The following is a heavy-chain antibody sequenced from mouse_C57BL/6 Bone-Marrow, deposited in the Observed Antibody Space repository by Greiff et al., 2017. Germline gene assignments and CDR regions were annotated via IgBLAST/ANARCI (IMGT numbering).Heavy chain of an antibody. D-gene: IGHD4-1*01. V-gene: IGHV1-7*01. CDR1: GYTFTSYW. Sequence: QVQLQQSGAELAKPGASVKLSCKASGYTFTSYWMHWVKQRPGQGLEWIGYINPSSGYTKYTQKFKDKATLTADKSSSTAYMHLSSLTYEDSAVYYCARSPLGRPWYFDVWGTGTTVTVSS. J-gene: IGHJ1*03. CDR3: ARSPLGRPWYFDV. CDR2: INPSSGYT.